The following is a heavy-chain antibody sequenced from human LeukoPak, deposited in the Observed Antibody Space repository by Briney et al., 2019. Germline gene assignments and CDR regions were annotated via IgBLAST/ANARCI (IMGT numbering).Heavy chain of an antibody. CDR3: ARGQIAVAGTPRRPPDY. D-gene: IGHD6-19*01. CDR1: GXTFSDYY. CDR2: ISSSSSYT. J-gene: IGHJ4*02. V-gene: IGHV3-11*06. Sequence: GGSLRLSCAASGXTFSDYYMSWIRQAPGKGLEWVSYISSSSSYTNYADSVKGRFTISRDNAKNSLYLQMNSLRAEDTAVYYSARGQIAVAGTPRRPPDYWGQGTLVTVSS.